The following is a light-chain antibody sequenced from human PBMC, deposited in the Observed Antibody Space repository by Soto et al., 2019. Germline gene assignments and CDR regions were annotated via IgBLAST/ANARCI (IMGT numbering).Light chain of an antibody. CDR2: TAP. CDR1: QDISTY. CDR3: QQLNSYPLT. Sequence: IQLTQSPSSLSASDGDRVTITCRASQDISTYLARYQQKPGKAPKLLIYTAPTLQSGVPSRFSGSGSGTDFTLTISSLQPEDFATYYCQQLNSYPLTFGGGTKVDIK. J-gene: IGKJ4*01. V-gene: IGKV1-9*01.